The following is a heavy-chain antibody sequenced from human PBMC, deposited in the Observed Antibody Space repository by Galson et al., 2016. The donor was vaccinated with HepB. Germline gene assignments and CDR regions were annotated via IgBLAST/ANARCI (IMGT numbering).Heavy chain of an antibody. J-gene: IGHJ4*01. V-gene: IGHV5-51*01. CDR1: GYRFGDYW. D-gene: IGHD1-1*01. Sequence: QSGAEVKKPGESLKISCQGSGYRFGDYWIGWVRQKPGKALEWMGIIYPGDSDTTYVPSFQDRVTIPAERSVNIAHLQWASLEASDTATYYRARLRVPLNINAWSLDYWGPGTLVTVSS. CDR2: IYPGDSDT. CDR3: ARLRVPLNINAWSLDY.